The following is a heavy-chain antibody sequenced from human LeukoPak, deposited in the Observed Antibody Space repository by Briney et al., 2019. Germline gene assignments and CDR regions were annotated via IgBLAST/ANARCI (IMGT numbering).Heavy chain of an antibody. D-gene: IGHD2-15*01. CDR1: GFDFSGFS. CDR2: MEEYGSYI. V-gene: IGHV3-7*03. J-gene: IGHJ6*03. Sequence: GGSLSLSCVVSGFDFSGFSMSWVRQAPGKGLEWVAIMEEYGSYIFYVDSVKGRFIISRDNARNSLYLQMNNLRAEDTAVYYCARDQGMCSGGTCYHYYMDVWGKGTTVTVSS. CDR3: ARDQGMCSGGTCYHYYMDV.